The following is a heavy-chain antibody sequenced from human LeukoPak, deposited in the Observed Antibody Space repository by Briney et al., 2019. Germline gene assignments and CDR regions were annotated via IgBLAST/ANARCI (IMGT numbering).Heavy chain of an antibody. CDR2: INHSGST. Sequence: SETLSLTCAVYGGSFSGYYWSWIRQPPGKGLEWIGEINHSGSTNYNPSLKSRVTISVDTSKNQYSLKLSSVTAADTAVYYCARRGWYFDYWGQGTLVTVSS. J-gene: IGHJ4*02. CDR1: GGSFSGYY. V-gene: IGHV4-34*01. CDR3: ARRGWYFDY.